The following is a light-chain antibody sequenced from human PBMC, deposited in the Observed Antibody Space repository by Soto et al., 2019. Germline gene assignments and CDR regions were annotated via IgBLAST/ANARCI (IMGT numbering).Light chain of an antibody. CDR2: GAS. J-gene: IGKJ1*01. CDR3: QQYGSSPPT. CDR1: QSVRSNY. V-gene: IGKV3-20*01. Sequence: EIVLTQSPGTLSLSPGERATRSCRASQSVRSNYLAWYQRKPGQAPRLLIYGASSRATGIPNRFSGSGSGTDFTLTITRLEPEDFAVYYCQQYGSSPPTFGQGTKVEIK.